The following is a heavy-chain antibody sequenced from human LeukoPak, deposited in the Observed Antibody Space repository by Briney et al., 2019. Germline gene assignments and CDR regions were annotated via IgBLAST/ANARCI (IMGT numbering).Heavy chain of an antibody. J-gene: IGHJ5*02. Sequence: PGGSLRLSCAASGFTFSTYGMHWVRQAPGKGLEWVAFIRYDGRNKYYADSVKGRFTISRDTSKNTLYLQMNSLRAEDTAVYYCARTVGYGDYSWFDPWGQGTLVTVSS. CDR2: IRYDGRNK. CDR3: ARTVGYGDYSWFDP. D-gene: IGHD4-17*01. CDR1: GFTFSTYG. V-gene: IGHV3-30*02.